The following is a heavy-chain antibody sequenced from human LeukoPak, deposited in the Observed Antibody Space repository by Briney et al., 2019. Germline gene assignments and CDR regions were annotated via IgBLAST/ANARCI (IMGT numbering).Heavy chain of an antibody. CDR2: IKQDGSEK. CDR1: GFTFSSYW. CDR3: ARQWLPYYYYMDV. D-gene: IGHD3-22*01. Sequence: GGSLRLSCAASGFTFSSYWMSWVRQAPGKGLEWVANIKQDGSEKYYVDSVKGRFTISRDNAKNSLYLQMNSLRAEDTAVYYCARQWLPYYYYMDVWGKGTTVTVSS. V-gene: IGHV3-7*01. J-gene: IGHJ6*03.